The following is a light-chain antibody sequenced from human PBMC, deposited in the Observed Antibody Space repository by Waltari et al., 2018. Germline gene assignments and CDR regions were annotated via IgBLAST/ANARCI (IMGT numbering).Light chain of an antibody. Sequence: EIVMTQSPATLSVPPGERATLSCRASQSVSSNLAWYQQKPGQTPRLLIYEASTRPTGIPARFSGSGSGTEFTLSISSLQSEDFAVYYCQQYNTWPPITFGQGTRLEIK. CDR3: QQYNTWPPIT. J-gene: IGKJ5*01. V-gene: IGKV3-15*01. CDR1: QSVSSN. CDR2: EAS.